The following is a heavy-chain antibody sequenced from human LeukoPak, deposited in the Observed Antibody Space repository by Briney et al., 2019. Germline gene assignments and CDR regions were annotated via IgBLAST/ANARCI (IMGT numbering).Heavy chain of an antibody. D-gene: IGHD2-2*01. CDR2: ISYDEYEK. J-gene: IGHJ6*02. CDR3: ARGTRTYAYYGLDV. Sequence: GGSLRLSCEASGFTFRAYGMHWVRQAPGKRLEWVAVISYDEYEKDYADSAKGRFTISRDNSKNTLYLQMSSLRVEDTAVYYCARGTRTYAYYGLDVWGPGTTVTVSS. CDR1: GFTFRAYG. V-gene: IGHV3-30-3*01.